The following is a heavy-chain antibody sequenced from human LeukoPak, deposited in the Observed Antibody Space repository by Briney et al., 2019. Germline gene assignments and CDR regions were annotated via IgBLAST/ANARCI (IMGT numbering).Heavy chain of an antibody. CDR3: AREPNIVGGTIFDS. J-gene: IGHJ4*02. CDR2: IKQDGSEK. CDR1: GFTLSNYW. Sequence: GGSLRLSCAASGFTLSNYWMRWVRQAPGKGLEGVAKIKQDGSEKSSVDSVKGGFTISRDNAKNSLYLQMNSLRAEDTAVYYCAREPNIVGGTIFDSWGQGTLVTVSS. V-gene: IGHV3-7*04. D-gene: IGHD1-26*01.